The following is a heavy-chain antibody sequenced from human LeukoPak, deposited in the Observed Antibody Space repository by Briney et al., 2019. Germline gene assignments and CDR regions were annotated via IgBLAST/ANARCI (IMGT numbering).Heavy chain of an antibody. CDR3: AKDRGLRDITVTFPDY. CDR1: GFTFSSYA. V-gene: IGHV3-23*01. D-gene: IGHD4-17*01. CDR2: LSNTGAST. Sequence: GGSLRLSCAASGFTFSSYAMSWVRQAPGKGLDWVSSLSNTGASTYYADSVQGRFTISRDNSKNTLYLQRNSLRAEDTAIYYCAKDRGLRDITVTFPDYWGQGSLVTVSS. J-gene: IGHJ4*02.